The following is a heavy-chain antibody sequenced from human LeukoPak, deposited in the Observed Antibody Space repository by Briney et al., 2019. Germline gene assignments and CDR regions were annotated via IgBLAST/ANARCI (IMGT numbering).Heavy chain of an antibody. D-gene: IGHD5-18*01. Sequence: PGGSLRRSCVASGFTFSSYEMNWVRQAPGKGLEWLSYITSSDSTTHYADSVKGRFTISRDDAQNSLYLQMNSLRAEDTAVYYCARFDSYGYGWLDPWGQGTLVTVSS. CDR3: ARFDSYGYGWLDP. CDR1: GFTFSSYE. J-gene: IGHJ5*02. V-gene: IGHV3-48*03. CDR2: ITSSDSTT.